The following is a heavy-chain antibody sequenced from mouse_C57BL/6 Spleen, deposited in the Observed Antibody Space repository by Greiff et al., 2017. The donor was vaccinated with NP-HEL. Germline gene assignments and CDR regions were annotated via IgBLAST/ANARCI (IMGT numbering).Heavy chain of an antibody. CDR1: GFSLTSYG. CDR2: IWSDGST. J-gene: IGHJ3*01. D-gene: IGHD1-1*01. V-gene: IGHV2-6*03. CDR3: ARPYYYGSSYVFAY. Sequence: VKLMESGPGLVAPSQSLSITCTVSGFSLTSYGVHWVRQPPGKGLEWLVVIWSDGSTTYNSALKSRLSISKDNSKSQVFLKMNSLQTDDTAMYYCARPYYYGSSYVFAYWGQGTLVTVSA.